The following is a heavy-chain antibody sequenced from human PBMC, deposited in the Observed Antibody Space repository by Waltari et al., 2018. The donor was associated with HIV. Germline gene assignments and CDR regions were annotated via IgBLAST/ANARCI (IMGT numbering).Heavy chain of an antibody. J-gene: IGHJ6*02. CDR3: ALLSDGMDV. V-gene: IGHV4-61*02. CDR2: IYTSGST. CDR1: GGSISSGSYY. Sequence: QVQLQESGPGLVKPSQTLSLTCTVSGGSISSGSYYWSWIRQPAGKGLEWIGRIYTSGSTNYNPSLKSRVTISVDTSKNQFSLKLSSVTAADTAVYYCALLSDGMDVWGQGTTVTVSS. D-gene: IGHD1-26*01.